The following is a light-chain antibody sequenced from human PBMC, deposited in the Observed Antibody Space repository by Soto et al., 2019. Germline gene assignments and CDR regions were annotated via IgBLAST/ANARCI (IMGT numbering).Light chain of an antibody. V-gene: IGLV2-14*01. CDR1: SSDVGGYNY. Sequence: SALTQPASVSGSPGQSITISCTGTSSDVGGYNYVSWYQQHPGKAPKLMIYEVSNRPSGVSNRFTGSKSGNTASLTISRLQAEDEADYYCSSYTSSSTPYVFGTGTKLTVL. J-gene: IGLJ1*01. CDR3: SSYTSSSTPYV. CDR2: EVS.